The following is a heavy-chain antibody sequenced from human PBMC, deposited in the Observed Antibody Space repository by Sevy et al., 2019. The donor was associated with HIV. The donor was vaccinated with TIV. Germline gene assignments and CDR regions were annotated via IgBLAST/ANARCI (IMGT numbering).Heavy chain of an antibody. J-gene: IGHJ4*02. CDR2: ISYDGSNK. D-gene: IGHD4-4*01. V-gene: IGHV3-30-3*01. CDR3: ARDPTATRDYFDY. CDR1: GFTFSSYA. Sequence: GGSLRLSCAASGFTFSSYAMHWVRQAPGKGLEWVAVISYDGSNKYYADSVKGRFTISRDNSKNTLYLQMNSLRAEDTAVYYCARDPTATRDYFDYWGQRTLVTVSS.